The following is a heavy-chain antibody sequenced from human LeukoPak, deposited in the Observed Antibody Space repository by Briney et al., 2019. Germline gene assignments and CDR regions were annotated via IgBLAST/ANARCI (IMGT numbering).Heavy chain of an antibody. CDR2: IYHSGST. D-gene: IGHD2-2*01. CDR3: WGRGYCTSSSCDNVDY. Sequence: SETLSLTCAVSGGSISSSGWWCWVRQPPGEGLEWIGEIYHSGSTNYNTSPKSRVSISVDKSKNQFSLKLSSVTAADTAVYFCWGRGYCTSSSCDNVDYWGQGTLVTVSS. J-gene: IGHJ4*02. CDR1: GGSISSSGW. V-gene: IGHV4-4*02.